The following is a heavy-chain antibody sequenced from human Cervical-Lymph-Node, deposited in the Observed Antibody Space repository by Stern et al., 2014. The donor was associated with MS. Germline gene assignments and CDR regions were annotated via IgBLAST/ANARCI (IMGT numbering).Heavy chain of an antibody. J-gene: IGHJ5*02. Sequence: QLQLQESGPGLVKPSQTLSLTCTVSGGSISSGGYYWSWIRQHPGKGLEGIGYIYYSGSTYYNPSLKSRVTISVDTSKNQFSLKLSSVTAADTAVYYCATWYSSSSRRNWFDPWGQGTLVTVSS. CDR3: ATWYSSSSRRNWFDP. D-gene: IGHD6-6*01. CDR1: GGSISSGGYY. V-gene: IGHV4-31*03. CDR2: IYYSGST.